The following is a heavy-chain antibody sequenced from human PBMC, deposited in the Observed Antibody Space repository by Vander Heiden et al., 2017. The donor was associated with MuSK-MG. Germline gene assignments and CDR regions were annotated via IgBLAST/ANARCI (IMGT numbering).Heavy chain of an antibody. CDR1: GFTFSSYW. Sequence: EVQLVESGGGLVQPGGSLRLSCAASGFTFSSYWMSWVRQAPGKGLEWVANIKQDGSEKYYVDSVKGRFTISRDNAKNSLYLQMNSLRAEDTAVYYCARDHSGTSLKQLGPNDYWGQGTLVTVSS. CDR2: IKQDGSEK. V-gene: IGHV3-7*01. CDR3: ARDHSGTSLKQLGPNDY. D-gene: IGHD6-6*01. J-gene: IGHJ4*02.